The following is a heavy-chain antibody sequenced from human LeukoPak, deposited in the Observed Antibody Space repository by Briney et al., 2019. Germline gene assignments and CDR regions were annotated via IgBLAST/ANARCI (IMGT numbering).Heavy chain of an antibody. CDR2: INPSGGST. Sequence: GASVKVSCKASGYTFTSYYMHWVRQAPGQGLEWMGIINPSGGSTSYAQKFQGRVTMTRDMSTSTVYMELSSLRSEDTAVYYCARWGIAARSRGNWFDPWGQGTLVTVSS. J-gene: IGHJ5*02. CDR1: GYTFTSYY. CDR3: ARWGIAARSRGNWFDP. D-gene: IGHD6-6*01. V-gene: IGHV1-46*01.